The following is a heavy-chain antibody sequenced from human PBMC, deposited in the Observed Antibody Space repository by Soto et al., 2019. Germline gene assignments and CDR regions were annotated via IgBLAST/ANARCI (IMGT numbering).Heavy chain of an antibody. D-gene: IGHD3-16*01. CDR2: ITPDNGAA. CDR1: GYTFTGYY. Sequence: ASVKVSCKVSGYTFTGYYLHWARQAPGQGLEWMGWITPDNGAANYAQQFQGRVTMTRDTSISTVYLEFSSLRSDDTAVYFCARGDDYRCLFHYLDNWGHGALVTVS. V-gene: IGHV1-2*02. CDR3: ARGDDYRCLFHYLDN. J-gene: IGHJ4*01.